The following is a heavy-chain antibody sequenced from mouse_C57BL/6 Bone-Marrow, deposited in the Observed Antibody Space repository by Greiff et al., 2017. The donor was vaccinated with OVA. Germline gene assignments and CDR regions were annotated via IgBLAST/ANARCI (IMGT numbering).Heavy chain of an antibody. J-gene: IGHJ2*01. V-gene: IGHV1-19*01. CDR1: GYTFTDYY. Sequence: EVQLQQSGPVLVKPGASVKMSCTASGYTFTDYYMNWVQQSHGKSLEWLGVINPYNGGTSYNQKFKGQATLTVDKSSSTAYMERNSLTSEDSAVYYCASAVWGKGTTLTVSS. CDR3: ASAV. CDR2: INPYNGGT.